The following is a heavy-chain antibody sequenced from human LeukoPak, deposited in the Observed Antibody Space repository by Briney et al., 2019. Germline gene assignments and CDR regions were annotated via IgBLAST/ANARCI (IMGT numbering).Heavy chain of an antibody. J-gene: IGHJ4*02. CDR3: ARDIEAAGLFLDY. Sequence: GGSLRLSCAASGFTFSSYSMNWVRQAPGKGLEWVANMKYDGSEKYYVDSVKGRFTISGDNAKNSLYLQMNSLRAEDTAVYYCARDIEAAGLFLDYWGQGTLVTVSS. V-gene: IGHV3-7*01. CDR2: MKYDGSEK. D-gene: IGHD6-13*01. CDR1: GFTFSSYS.